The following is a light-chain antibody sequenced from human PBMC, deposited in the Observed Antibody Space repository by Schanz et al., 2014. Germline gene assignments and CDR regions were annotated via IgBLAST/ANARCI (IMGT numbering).Light chain of an antibody. J-gene: IGLJ3*02. CDR2: DVS. Sequence: QSALTQPASVSGSPGQSITISCTGTSSDVGDYNFVSWYQHHPGKAPKLMIYDVSNRPSGVSNRFSGSKSGASASLAISGLQSEDEADYYCAAWDDSLNGWVFGGGTKLTVL. CDR1: SSDVGDYNF. CDR3: AAWDDSLNGWV. V-gene: IGLV2-14*03.